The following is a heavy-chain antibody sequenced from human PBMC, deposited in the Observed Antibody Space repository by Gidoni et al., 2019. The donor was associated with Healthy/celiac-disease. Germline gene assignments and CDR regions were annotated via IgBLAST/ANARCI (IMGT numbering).Heavy chain of an antibody. CDR2: IYYSGST. CDR1: GGSISSYY. CDR3: ARDRGELLGGGFDP. Sequence: QVQLQESGPGLVKPSETLSLTCTVSGGSISSYYWSWIRQPPGKGLEWIGYIYYSGSTNYNPSLKSRVTISVDTSKNQFSLKLSSVTAADTAVYYCARDRGELLGGGFDPWGQGTLVTVSS. D-gene: IGHD1-26*01. J-gene: IGHJ5*02. V-gene: IGHV4-59*01.